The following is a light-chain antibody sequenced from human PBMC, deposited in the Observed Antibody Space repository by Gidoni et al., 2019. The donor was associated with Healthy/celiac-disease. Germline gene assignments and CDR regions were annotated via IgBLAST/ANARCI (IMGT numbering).Light chain of an antibody. Sequence: DIHMTQSPSILSASVGDRVTLTCRASQSISVWLGWYQQKPGNAPKLLIYKASSLEGGVPSRLGGSGSGTEFTLIISSLQPDDFATYFCQQYNSYSTFGQGTKVEIK. V-gene: IGKV1-5*03. CDR3: QQYNSYST. J-gene: IGKJ1*01. CDR1: QSISVW. CDR2: KAS.